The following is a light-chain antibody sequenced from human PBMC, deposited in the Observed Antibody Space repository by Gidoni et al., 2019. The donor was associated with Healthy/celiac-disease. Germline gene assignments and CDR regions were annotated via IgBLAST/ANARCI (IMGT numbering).Light chain of an antibody. CDR3: QQRGNRPSLT. J-gene: IGKJ4*01. CDR2: DAS. V-gene: IGKV3-11*01. Sequence: EIVLTPSPATLAFSSGERATLSCRASQSVSSDLALYQQKPGQAPRLLMYDASNRATGIPARFSGSGSETDFTLTINSLEPEDFAVYYCQQRGNRPSLTFGGXTKVEIK. CDR1: QSVSSD.